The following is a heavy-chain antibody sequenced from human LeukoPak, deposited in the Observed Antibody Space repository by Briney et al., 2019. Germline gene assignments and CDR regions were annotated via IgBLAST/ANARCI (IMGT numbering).Heavy chain of an antibody. CDR1: GFTFSDYY. D-gene: IGHD1-1*01. J-gene: IGHJ5*02. CDR2: ISSGGGTR. Sequence: GGSLRLSCAASGFTFSDYYMNWIRQAPGKGLEWVSYISSGGGTRSYADSVKGRFTISRDNAKNSLYLQMNSLRAEDTAVYYCAKRFTTGTTYWFDPWGQGTLVTVSS. V-gene: IGHV3-11*01. CDR3: AKRFTTGTTYWFDP.